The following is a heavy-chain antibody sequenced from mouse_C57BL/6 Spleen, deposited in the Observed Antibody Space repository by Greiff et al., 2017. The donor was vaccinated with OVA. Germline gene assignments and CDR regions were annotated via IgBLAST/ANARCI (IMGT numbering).Heavy chain of an antibody. J-gene: IGHJ3*01. CDR1: GYTFTDYY. Sequence: EVQLQQSGPELVKPGASVKISCKASGYTFTDYYMNWVKQSHGKSLEWIGDINPNNGGTSYNQKFKGKATLTVDKSSSTAYMELRSLTSEDSAVYYCASPLITTVVDPFAYWGQGTLVTVSA. D-gene: IGHD1-1*01. CDR3: ASPLITTVVDPFAY. CDR2: INPNNGGT. V-gene: IGHV1-26*01.